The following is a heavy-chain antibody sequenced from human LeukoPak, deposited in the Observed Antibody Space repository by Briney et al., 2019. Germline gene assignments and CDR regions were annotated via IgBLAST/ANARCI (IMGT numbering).Heavy chain of an antibody. J-gene: IGHJ4*02. Sequence: PSETLSLTCTVSGXSISSYYWSWIRQPAGKGLEWIGRINTSGTTNYNPSLKSRVTMSVDTSKNHFSLKLSSVTAADTAVYYCARDVYYYDSSGYYSYYFDYWGQGTLVTVSS. CDR3: ARDVYYYDSSGYYSYYFDY. CDR1: GXSISSYY. V-gene: IGHV4-4*07. CDR2: INTSGTT. D-gene: IGHD3-22*01.